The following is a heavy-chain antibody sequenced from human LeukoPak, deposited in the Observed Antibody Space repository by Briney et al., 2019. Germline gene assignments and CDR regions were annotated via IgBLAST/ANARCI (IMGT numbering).Heavy chain of an antibody. D-gene: IGHD3-22*01. J-gene: IGHJ4*02. V-gene: IGHV4-4*07. CDR2: ISASGST. Sequence: SETLSLTCTVSGYSISSGYYWSWIRQPAGKGLEWLGRISASGSTNYNPSLKSRVTISVDTSHKQFSLKVSSVTAADTAVYYCARGLYDSSGMHYYFDYWGQGTLVTVSS. CDR3: ARGLYDSSGMHYYFDY. CDR1: GYSISSGYY.